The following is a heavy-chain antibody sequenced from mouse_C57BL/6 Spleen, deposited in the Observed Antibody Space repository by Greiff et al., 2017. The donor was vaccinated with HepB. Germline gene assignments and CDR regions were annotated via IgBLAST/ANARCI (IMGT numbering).Heavy chain of an antibody. D-gene: IGHD1-1*01. CDR2: INPGSGGT. V-gene: IGHV1-54*01. J-gene: IGHJ2*01. CDR1: GYAFTNYL. Sequence: QVQLKESGAELVRPGTSVKVSCKASGYAFTNYLIEWVKQRPGQGLEWIGVINPGSGGTNYNEKFKGKATLTADKSSSTAYMQLSSLTSEDSAVYFCANDGRSSFAYWGQGTTVTVSS. CDR3: ANDGRSSFAY.